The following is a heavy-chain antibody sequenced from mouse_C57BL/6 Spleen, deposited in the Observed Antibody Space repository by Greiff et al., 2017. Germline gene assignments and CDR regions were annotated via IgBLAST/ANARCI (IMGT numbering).Heavy chain of an antibody. D-gene: IGHD1-1*01. Sequence: QVQLKESGPGLVQPSQSLSITCTASGFSLTSYGVHWVRQSPGKGLEWLGVIWSGGSTDYTAAFISRLGISTNNSKSQVFFKMNSLKADGTAIYYGAKKRDCGSSYGFDYWGQGTTLTVSS. V-gene: IGHV2-2*01. CDR3: AKKRDCGSSYGFDY. CDR1: GFSLTSYG. CDR2: IWSGGST. J-gene: IGHJ2*01.